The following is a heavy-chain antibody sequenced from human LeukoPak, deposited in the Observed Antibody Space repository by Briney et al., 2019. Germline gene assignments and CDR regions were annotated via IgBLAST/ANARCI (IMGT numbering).Heavy chain of an antibody. J-gene: IGHJ6*03. Sequence: PSETLSLTCTVSGGSISRSRYYWGWIRQPPGKGLEWIGSIYYGGSTHYSPSLKSRVTISVDTSKNQFSLKLTSVTAADTAVYYCARVHYGSGSLYYYYYYMDVWGKGTTVTISS. CDR1: GGSISRSRYY. CDR2: IYYGGST. D-gene: IGHD3-10*01. V-gene: IGHV4-39*01. CDR3: ARVHYGSGSLYYYYYYMDV.